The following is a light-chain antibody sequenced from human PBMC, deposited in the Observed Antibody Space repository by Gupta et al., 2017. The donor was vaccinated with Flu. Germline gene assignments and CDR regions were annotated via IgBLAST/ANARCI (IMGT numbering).Light chain of an antibody. CDR3: QQSFSTPS. J-gene: IGKJ2*03. CDR2: SAS. Sequence: DIQMTQSPSSLSASVGDRVTITCRTSQSINTYLNWYQQRPGRPPKLLIYSASSWQGGVTSRFSGCGEVKDFTRTSIRLQNEDCANYYFQQSFSTPSFGQGTSLEIK. CDR1: QSINTY. V-gene: IGKV1-39*01.